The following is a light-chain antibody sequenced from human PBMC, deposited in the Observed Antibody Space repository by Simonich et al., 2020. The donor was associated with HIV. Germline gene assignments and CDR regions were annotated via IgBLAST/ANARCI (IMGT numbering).Light chain of an antibody. CDR2: DAS. CDR1: QDIINY. Sequence: DIQMTQSPSSLSASVGDRVTITCQASQDIINYLNWYQQRPGKAPKLLIYDASNVKRGVPSKFSGSGSGTDFTLTISSLQPEDFATYYCQQYNDYPLTFGGGTKVEIK. J-gene: IGKJ4*01. V-gene: IGKV1-33*01. CDR3: QQYNDYPLT.